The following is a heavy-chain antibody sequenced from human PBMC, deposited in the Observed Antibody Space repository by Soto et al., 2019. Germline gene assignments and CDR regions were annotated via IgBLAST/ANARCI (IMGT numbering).Heavy chain of an antibody. CDR2: IKIKSDGGTT. V-gene: IGHV3-15*07. D-gene: IGHD2-8*01. J-gene: IGHJ6*02. Sequence: GGSLRLSCASSGFSFSYYPMNWVRQAPGKALEWVGRIKIKSDGGTTDYAAHGKGRFTISRDDSKNTLYLQMNSLKTEDTAVYYCTTDGAYCTNGVCYTGEHYYYGMDVWGQGTTVTVSS. CDR1: GFSFSYYP. CDR3: TTDGAYCTNGVCYTGEHYYYGMDV.